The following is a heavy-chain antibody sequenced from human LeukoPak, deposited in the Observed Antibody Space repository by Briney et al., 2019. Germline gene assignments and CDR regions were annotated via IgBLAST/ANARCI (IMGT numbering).Heavy chain of an antibody. CDR2: IYYSGST. J-gene: IGHJ4*02. CDR1: GVSISGYY. V-gene: IGHV4-59*12. Sequence: PSETLSLTCTVSGVSISGYYWSWIRQPPGKGLEWIGYIYYSGSTNYNPSLKSRVTMSVDTSKNQFSLKLSSVTAADTAVYYCARASPPTGFLEWLLPFDYWGQGTLVTVSS. CDR3: ARASPPTGFLEWLLPFDY. D-gene: IGHD3-3*01.